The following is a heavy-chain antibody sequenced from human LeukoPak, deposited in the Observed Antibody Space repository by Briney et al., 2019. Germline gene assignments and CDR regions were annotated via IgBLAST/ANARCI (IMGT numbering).Heavy chain of an antibody. CDR3: AKDKTNSIWSFFYY. V-gene: IGHV3-23*01. Sequence: GGPLRLSCGASGFTFRGYAMAWVRQAPGKGLEWVSTISSSGENTYYTDSVKGRFTVSRDNYKNTLYLQMNSLRAEDTAVYFCAKDKTNSIWSFFYYWGQGTLVTVSS. J-gene: IGHJ4*02. CDR2: ISSSGENT. D-gene: IGHD6-13*01. CDR1: GFTFRGYA.